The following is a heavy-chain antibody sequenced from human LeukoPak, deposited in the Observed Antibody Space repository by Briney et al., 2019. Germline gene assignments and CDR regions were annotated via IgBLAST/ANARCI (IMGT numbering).Heavy chain of an antibody. V-gene: IGHV1-18*01. CDR2: ISAYNGNT. J-gene: IGHJ4*02. Sequence: ASVKVSCKASGYTFTSYGINWVRQAPGQGPEWMGLISAYNGNTKYAQNLQGRVTMTTDTSTSTAYMELRSLRSDDTAVYYCTRDLPYSSSWESIDYWGQGTLVTVSS. CDR3: TRDLPYSSSWESIDY. D-gene: IGHD6-13*01. CDR1: GYTFTSYG.